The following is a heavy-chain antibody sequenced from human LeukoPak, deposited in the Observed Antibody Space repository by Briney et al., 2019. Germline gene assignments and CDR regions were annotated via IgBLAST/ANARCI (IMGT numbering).Heavy chain of an antibody. CDR3: ARSYYYYDSSGYYYALDY. V-gene: IGHV3-21*01. J-gene: IGHJ4*02. D-gene: IGHD3-22*01. CDR1: GFTFSSYS. CDR2: ISSSSLYI. Sequence: GGSPRLSCAASGFTFSSYSMNWVRQAPGKGLEWVSSISSSSLYIYYADSVKGRFTISRDNAKNSLYLQMNSLRAEDTAVYYCARSYYYYDSSGYYYALDYWGQGTLVTVSS.